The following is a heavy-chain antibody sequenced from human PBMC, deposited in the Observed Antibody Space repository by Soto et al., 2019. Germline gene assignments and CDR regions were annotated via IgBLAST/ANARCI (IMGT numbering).Heavy chain of an antibody. J-gene: IGHJ4*02. CDR2: ISAHNGNT. CDR3: ARGRYGDS. V-gene: IGHV1-18*01. D-gene: IGHD1-1*01. Sequence: QVHLVQSGAEVKKPGASVKVSCQASGYAFTTYGITWVRQAPGQGLEWMGWISAHNGNTNYAQKLQGRVTVTRDTSTSTAYSELRSLGSDDTAVYYCARGRYGDSWGQGALVTVSS. CDR1: GYAFTTYG.